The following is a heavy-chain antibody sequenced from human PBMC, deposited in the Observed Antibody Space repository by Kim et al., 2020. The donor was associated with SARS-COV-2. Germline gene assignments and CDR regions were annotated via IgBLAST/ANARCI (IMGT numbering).Heavy chain of an antibody. CDR2: ISYDGSNK. CDR3: AKTGDSGYEAGY. D-gene: IGHD5-12*01. J-gene: IGHJ4*02. CDR1: GFTFSSYG. V-gene: IGHV3-30*18. Sequence: GGSLRLSCAASGFTFSSYGMHWVRQAPGKGLEWVAVISYDGSNKHYADSVKGRFTISRDNSKNTLYLQMNSLRAEDTAVYYCAKTGDSGYEAGYWGQGTLVTVSS.